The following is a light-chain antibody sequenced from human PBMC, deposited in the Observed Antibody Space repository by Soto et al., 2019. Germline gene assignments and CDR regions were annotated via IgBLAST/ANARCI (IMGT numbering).Light chain of an antibody. V-gene: IGKV1-39*01. CDR3: QQSSSTPWT. CDR1: QSITSY. Sequence: DIQMTQSPSSLSASVGDRVTITCRASQSITSYLSWYQQKPGKAPKLLIYAASSLQSGVPARFSGGGSGTDFTLTISSLQPEDFATYYCQQSSSTPWTFGQGTKVEIK. J-gene: IGKJ1*01. CDR2: AAS.